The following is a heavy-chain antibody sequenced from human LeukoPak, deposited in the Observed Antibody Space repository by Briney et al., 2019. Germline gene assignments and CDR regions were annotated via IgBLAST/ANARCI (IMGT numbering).Heavy chain of an antibody. V-gene: IGHV3-33*01. Sequence: GGSLRLSCAASGFTFSSYGMHWVRQAPGKGLEWVAVIWYDGSSKYYADSVKGRFTISRDNSKNTLYLQMNSLRAEDTAVYYCARDQDDFWSGIPYYYYGMDVWGQGTTVTVSS. CDR3: ARDQDDFWSGIPYYYYGMDV. D-gene: IGHD3-3*01. J-gene: IGHJ6*02. CDR1: GFTFSSYG. CDR2: IWYDGSSK.